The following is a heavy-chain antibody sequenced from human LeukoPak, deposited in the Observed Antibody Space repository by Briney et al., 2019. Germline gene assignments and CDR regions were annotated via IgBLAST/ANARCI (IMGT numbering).Heavy chain of an antibody. J-gene: IGHJ6*03. CDR3: ARGRCSSTSRYDYYYYYMDV. CDR2: INHSGST. CDR1: GGSFSGYY. Sequence: SETLSLTCAVYGGSFSGYYWSWIRQPPGKGLEWIGEINHSGSTNYNPSLKSRVTISVDTSKNQFSLKLSSVTAADTAVYYCARGRCSSTSRYDYYYYYMDVWGKGTTVTVSS. V-gene: IGHV4-34*01. D-gene: IGHD2-2*01.